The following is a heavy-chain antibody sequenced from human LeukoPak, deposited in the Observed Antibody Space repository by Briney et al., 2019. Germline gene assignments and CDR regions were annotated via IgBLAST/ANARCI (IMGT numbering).Heavy chain of an antibody. J-gene: IGHJ4*02. CDR3: AKSIAVAFYS. D-gene: IGHD6-19*01. Sequence: GGSLRLSCAASGFTFSNYDMNWVRQAPGKGLEWVSYITAARSTFYADSVKGRFIISRDNAKNSLYLQFNSLRAEDTAVYYCAKSIAVAFYSWGQGTLVTVSS. CDR2: ITAARST. V-gene: IGHV3-48*03. CDR1: GFTFSNYD.